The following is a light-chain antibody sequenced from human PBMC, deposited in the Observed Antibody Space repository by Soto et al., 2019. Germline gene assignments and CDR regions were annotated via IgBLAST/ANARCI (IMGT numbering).Light chain of an antibody. Sequence: QSALTQPASVSGSPVQSIAISCTGTSSDIGGHNSVSWYQQHPGKAPKLMIYNVSNRPSGVSNRFSGPKSGNTASLTISGLLAEDEADYYCTSFTSASTYVFGAGTKVTVL. J-gene: IGLJ1*01. V-gene: IGLV2-14*01. CDR2: NVS. CDR1: SSDIGGHNS. CDR3: TSFTSASTYV.